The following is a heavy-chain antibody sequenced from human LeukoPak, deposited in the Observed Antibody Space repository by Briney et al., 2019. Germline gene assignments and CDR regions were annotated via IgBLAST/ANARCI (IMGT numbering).Heavy chain of an antibody. CDR1: GYTFTGYY. CDR2: INPNSGGT. V-gene: IGHV1-2*02. Sequence: ASVKVSCKASGYTFTGYYMHWVRQAPGQGLEWMGWINPNSGGTNYAQKFQGRVTMTRDTSISTAYMELSRLTSDDTAVYFCARGLPSPIDRYYFDYWGQGSLVTVSS. D-gene: IGHD5-12*01. CDR3: ARGLPSPIDRYYFDY. J-gene: IGHJ4*02.